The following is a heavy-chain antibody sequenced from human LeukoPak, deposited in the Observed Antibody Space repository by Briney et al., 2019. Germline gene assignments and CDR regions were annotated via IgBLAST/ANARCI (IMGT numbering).Heavy chain of an antibody. CDR3: ARVRCSSTSCYQNDAFDI. CDR1: GFTFSSYS. CDR2: ISSSSSTI. D-gene: IGHD2-2*01. V-gene: IGHV3-48*04. J-gene: IGHJ3*02. Sequence: PGGSLRLSCAASGFTFSSYSMNWVRQAPGKGLEWVSYISSSSSTIYYADSVKGRFTISRDNAKNSLYLQMNSLRAEDTAVYYCARVRCSSTSCYQNDAFDIWGQGTMVTVSS.